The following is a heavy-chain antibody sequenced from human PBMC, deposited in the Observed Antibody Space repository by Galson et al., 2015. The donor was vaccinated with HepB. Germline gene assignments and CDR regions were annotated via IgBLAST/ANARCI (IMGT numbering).Heavy chain of an antibody. Sequence: PALVKPTQTLTLTCTFSGFSLSTSGMCVSWIRQPPGKALEWLARIDWGDDKYYSTSLKTRLTISKDTSKNQVVLTMSNMDPVDTATYYCARITMVRGVIRPYYYYGMDVWGQGTTVTVSS. D-gene: IGHD3-10*01. CDR1: GFSLSTSGMC. CDR2: IDWGDDK. V-gene: IGHV2-70*11. CDR3: ARITMVRGVIRPYYYYGMDV. J-gene: IGHJ6*02.